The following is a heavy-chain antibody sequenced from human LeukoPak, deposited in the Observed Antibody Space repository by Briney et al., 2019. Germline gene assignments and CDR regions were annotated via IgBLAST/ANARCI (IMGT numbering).Heavy chain of an antibody. Sequence: GGSLRLSCAASGFTFSSYGMHWVRQAPGKGLEWVAVISYDGSNKYYADSVKGRFTISRDNSKNTLYLQMNSLRAEDTAVYYCAKRGEVPIRFLDLDAFDIWGQGTMVTVSS. CDR1: GFTFSSYG. V-gene: IGHV3-30*18. CDR3: AKRGEVPIRFLDLDAFDI. J-gene: IGHJ3*02. D-gene: IGHD3-3*01. CDR2: ISYDGSNK.